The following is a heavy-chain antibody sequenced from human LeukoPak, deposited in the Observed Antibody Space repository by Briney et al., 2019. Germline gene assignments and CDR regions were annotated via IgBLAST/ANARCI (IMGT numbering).Heavy chain of an antibody. V-gene: IGHV1-18*01. CDR1: GYIFTTYG. J-gene: IGHJ5*02. CDR2: IHIYRGNT. CDR3: ARDVGITVADSFDP. D-gene: IGHD6-13*01. Sequence: GASVKVSCKTSGYIFTTYGLTWVRQAPGQGLEWMGWIHIYRGNTNYAQKFQGRVTMTTDTSTSTVYMEVRGLRSDDTAMYYCARDVGITVADSFDPWGQGTLVTVSS.